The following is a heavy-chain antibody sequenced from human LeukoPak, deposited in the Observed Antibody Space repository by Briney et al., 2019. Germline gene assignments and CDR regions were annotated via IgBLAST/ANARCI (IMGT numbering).Heavy chain of an antibody. D-gene: IGHD1-1*01. V-gene: IGHV3-30*18. Sequence: PGGSLRLSCAASGFTFSSYGIHWVRQSPGMGLEWVAVISYDGSSKYYADSVKGRFTISRDNSKNTLYLQMNSLRAEDTAVYYCAKDKVERYYFDYWGQGTLVTVSS. CDR3: AKDKVERYYFDY. CDR1: GFTFSSYG. CDR2: ISYDGSSK. J-gene: IGHJ4*02.